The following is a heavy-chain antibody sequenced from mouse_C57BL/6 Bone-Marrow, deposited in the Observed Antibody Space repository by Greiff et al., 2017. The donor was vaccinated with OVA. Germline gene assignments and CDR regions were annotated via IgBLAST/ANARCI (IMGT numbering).Heavy chain of an antibody. J-gene: IGHJ4*01. CDR1: GFTFSSYG. CDR3: ARQRPGGMDY. Sequence: EVKLVESGGDLVKPGGSLKLSCAASGFTFSSYGMSWVSQTPDKRLEWVATISSGGSYTYYPDNVKGRFTISIDNAKNTLYLQMSSLKSEDTAMYYCARQRPGGMDYWGQGTSVTVSS. V-gene: IGHV5-6*01. CDR2: ISSGGSYT.